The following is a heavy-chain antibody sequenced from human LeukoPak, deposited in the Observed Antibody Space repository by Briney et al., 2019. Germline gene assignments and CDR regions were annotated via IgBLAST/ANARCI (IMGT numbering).Heavy chain of an antibody. J-gene: IGHJ4*02. Sequence: ASVKVSCKASGCTFTNYGFTWMRQAPGPGLECMGAIRPAFGTTDYAEKFQDRVTIAADTSTSTVYMQRRSLRSEDTAVYYCARVGGPMGRGVFDSWGQGTLLTVSS. CDR1: GCTFTNYG. V-gene: IGHV1-69*06. CDR3: ARVGGPMGRGVFDS. D-gene: IGHD3-10*01. CDR2: IRPAFGTT.